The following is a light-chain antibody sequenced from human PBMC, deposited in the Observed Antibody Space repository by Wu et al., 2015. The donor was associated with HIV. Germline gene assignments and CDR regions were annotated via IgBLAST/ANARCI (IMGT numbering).Light chain of an antibody. CDR1: QRVRSSY. CDR2: GAS. CDR3: QQYNNWPRT. Sequence: EIVLTQSPGTLSLSPGERATLSCRASQRVRSSYLAWYQQKPGQAPRLLIYGASTRATGIPARFSGSGSGTEFTLTISSMQSEDFAVYYCQQYNNWPRTFGQGTKVEIK. J-gene: IGKJ1*01. V-gene: IGKV3-15*01.